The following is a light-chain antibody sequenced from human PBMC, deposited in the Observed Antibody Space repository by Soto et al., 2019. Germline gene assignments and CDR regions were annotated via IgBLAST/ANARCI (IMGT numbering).Light chain of an antibody. CDR2: DAY. CDR1: QSISSW. J-gene: IGKJ1*01. V-gene: IGKV1-5*01. CDR3: QQYNSYSPT. Sequence: DIQMTQSPSTLSASVGDRVTITCRASQSISSWLAWYQQKPGKAPKLLIYDAYSLESGVQSRFSGSGSGTEFTLTISSLQPDDFATYYCQQYNSYSPTFGQGTKVDIK.